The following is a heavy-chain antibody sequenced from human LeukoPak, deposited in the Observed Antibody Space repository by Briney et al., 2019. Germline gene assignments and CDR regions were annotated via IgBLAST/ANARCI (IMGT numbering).Heavy chain of an antibody. CDR2: IYPGDSDT. V-gene: IGHV5-51*01. J-gene: IGHJ3*02. D-gene: IGHD6-13*01. CDR3: ARLHREMYSSSWYFAFDI. Sequence: GESLKISCKGSGYRFTSYWIGWVRQMPGKGLEWMGIIYPGDSDTRYSPSFQGQVTISADKSISTAYLQWSSLKASDTAMYYCARLHREMYSSSWYFAFDIWGQGTMVTVSS. CDR1: GYRFTSYW.